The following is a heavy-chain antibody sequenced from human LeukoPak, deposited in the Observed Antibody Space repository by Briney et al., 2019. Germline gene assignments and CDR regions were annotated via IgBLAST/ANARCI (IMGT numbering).Heavy chain of an antibody. CDR3: ARGRCDFWSGCGNEH. CDR1: GFTFSSNS. CDR2: ISSSSGTI. D-gene: IGHD3-3*01. J-gene: IGHJ1*01. Sequence: PGGSLRLSCAASGFTFSSNSMNWVRQAPGKGLEWVSYISSSSGTIYYADSVKGRFTISRDNAKNSLYLQMNSLRAEDTAVYYCARGRCDFWSGCGNEHWGQGTLVTVSS. V-gene: IGHV3-48*01.